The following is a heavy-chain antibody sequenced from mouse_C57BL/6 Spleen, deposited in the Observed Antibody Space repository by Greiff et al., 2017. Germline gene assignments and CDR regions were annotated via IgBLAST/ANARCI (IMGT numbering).Heavy chain of an antibody. CDR2: INPYNGDT. D-gene: IGHD1-1*01. J-gene: IGHJ4*01. V-gene: IGHV1-20*01. CDR1: GYSFTGYF. Sequence: EVKLMESGPELVKPGDSVKISCKASGYSFTGYFMNWVMQSHGKSLEWIGRINPYNGDTFYNQKFKGKATLTVDKSSSTAHMELRSLTSEDSAVYYCARGVTNYYGSSPYAMDYWGQGTSVTVSS. CDR3: ARGVTNYYGSSPYAMDY.